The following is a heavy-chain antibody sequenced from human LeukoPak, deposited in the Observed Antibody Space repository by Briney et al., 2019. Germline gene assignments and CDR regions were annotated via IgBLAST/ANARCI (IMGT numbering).Heavy chain of an antibody. CDR1: GFTFSSYS. CDR3: ARDLGPFPHYDFWSGYKDLDY. D-gene: IGHD3-3*01. J-gene: IGHJ4*02. Sequence: PGGSLRLSCAASGFTFSSYSMNWVRQAPGKGLEWVSSISSSSYIHYADSVKGRFTISRDNAKNSLYLQMNSLRAEDTAVYYCARDLGPFPHYDFWSGYKDLDYWGQGTLVTVSS. V-gene: IGHV3-21*01. CDR2: ISSSSYI.